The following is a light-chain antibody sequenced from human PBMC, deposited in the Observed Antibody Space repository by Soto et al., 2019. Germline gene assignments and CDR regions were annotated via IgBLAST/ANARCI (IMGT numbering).Light chain of an antibody. CDR3: SSYTSSSSYV. J-gene: IGLJ1*01. CDR1: SXDVGGYNY. Sequence: QSALTQPASVSASPGQSITISCTGTSXDVGGYNYVSWYQQRPGKAPKLIIYEVSHRPSGVSNRFSGSKSGNTASLTISGLQAEDEADYYCSSYTSSSSYVFGTGTKVTVL. CDR2: EVS. V-gene: IGLV2-14*01.